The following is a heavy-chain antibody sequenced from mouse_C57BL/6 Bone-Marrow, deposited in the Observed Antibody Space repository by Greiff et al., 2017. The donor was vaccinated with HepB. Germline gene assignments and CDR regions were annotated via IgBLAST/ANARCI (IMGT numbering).Heavy chain of an antibody. V-gene: IGHV1-58*01. CDR1: GYTFTSYG. J-gene: IGHJ4*01. Sequence: EVKLVESGAELVRPGSSVKMSCKTSGYTFTSYGINWVKQRPGQGLEWIGYIYIGNGYTEYNEKFKGKATLTSDTSSSTAYMQLSSLTSEDSAIYFCARCPSPYGSSYSYAMDYWGQGTSVTVSS. CDR3: ARCPSPYGSSYSYAMDY. D-gene: IGHD1-1*01. CDR2: IYIGNGYT.